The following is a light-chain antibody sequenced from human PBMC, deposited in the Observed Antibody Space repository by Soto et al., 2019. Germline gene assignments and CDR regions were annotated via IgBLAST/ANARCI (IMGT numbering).Light chain of an antibody. CDR2: GAS. CDR1: QTVGRSS. Sequence: EIVLTQSPGTLSLSPGESATLSGGASQTVGRSSFVWYQQKPGQAPRLLIYGASARAPGIPDRFSGTGSGTESTLTISRLEPEDFAVYFCQHFDSSPTFGGGTKVEIK. V-gene: IGKV3-20*01. CDR3: QHFDSSPT. J-gene: IGKJ4*01.